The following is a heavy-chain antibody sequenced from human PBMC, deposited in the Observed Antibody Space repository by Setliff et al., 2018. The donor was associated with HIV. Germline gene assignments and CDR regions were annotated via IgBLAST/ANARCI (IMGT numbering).Heavy chain of an antibody. Sequence: GGSLRLSCAASGITFSSIDIHWVRQAPGKGPMWISHIDNDGTSTTYADSVKGRFTISRDNAKNTLYMQMNSLRAEDTAVYYCARPYTVWVYGMDVWGQGTTVTVSS. CDR1: GITFSSID. D-gene: IGHD2-8*01. CDR3: ARPYTVWVYGMDV. J-gene: IGHJ6*02. V-gene: IGHV3-74*01. CDR2: IDNDGTST.